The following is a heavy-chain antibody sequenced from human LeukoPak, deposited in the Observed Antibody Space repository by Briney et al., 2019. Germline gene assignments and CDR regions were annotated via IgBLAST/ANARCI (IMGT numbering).Heavy chain of an antibody. V-gene: IGHV3-30*02. CDR3: ARGKRGRFDILTGYSNWGEGNFDY. J-gene: IGHJ4*02. D-gene: IGHD3-9*01. Sequence: GGSLRLSCAASGFIFSSYGMHWVRQAPGKGLEWVAFIRYDGSNKYYADSVKGRFTISRDNSKNTLYLQMNSPRAEDTAVYYCARGKRGRFDILTGYSNWGEGNFDYWGQGTLVTVSS. CDR1: GFIFSSYG. CDR2: IRYDGSNK.